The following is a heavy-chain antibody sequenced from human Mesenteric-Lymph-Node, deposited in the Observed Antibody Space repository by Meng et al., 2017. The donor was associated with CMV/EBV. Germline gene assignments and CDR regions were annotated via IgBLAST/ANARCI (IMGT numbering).Heavy chain of an antibody. CDR3: ARDLWGDGYNYN. Sequence: CAASGFTVSSNYMSWVRQAAGKGLEWVSVIYSGGNTYYADSVKGRFTISRDNSKNTVYLQMHSLRAEDTAVYYCARDLWGDGYNYNWGQGTLVTVSS. CDR1: GFTVSSNY. CDR2: IYSGGNT. V-gene: IGHV3-53*01. J-gene: IGHJ4*02. D-gene: IGHD5-24*01.